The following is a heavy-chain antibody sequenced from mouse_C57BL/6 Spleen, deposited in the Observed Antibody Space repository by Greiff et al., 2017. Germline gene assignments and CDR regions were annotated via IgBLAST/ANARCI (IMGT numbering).Heavy chain of an antibody. CDR3: ARNIDYGSSYLWYFDV. D-gene: IGHD1-1*01. V-gene: IGHV2-2*01. J-gene: IGHJ1*03. CDR1: GFSLTSYG. Sequence: QVQLQQSGPGLVQPSQSLSITCTVSGFSLTSYGVHWVRQSPGKGLEWLVVIWSGGSTDYNAVFISRLSISKDNSKSQVFFKMNSLQADDTAIYYCARNIDYGSSYLWYFDVWGTGTTVTVSS. CDR2: IWSGGST.